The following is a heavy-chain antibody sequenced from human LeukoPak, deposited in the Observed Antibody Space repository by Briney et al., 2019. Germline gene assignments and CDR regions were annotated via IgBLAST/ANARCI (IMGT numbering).Heavy chain of an antibody. V-gene: IGHV4-34*01. D-gene: IGHD1-7*01. CDR3: ARRWNYGRNYYIDV. Sequence: SDTLSLTCAVYGGSFSNYYWSWLRQPPGKGRAWIGEINDSGRINYNPSLMSRVTVYVDTSKNQFSLRLTSVTATDTAVYYCARRWNYGRNYYIDVWGKGATVSVSS. J-gene: IGHJ6*03. CDR2: INDSGRI. CDR1: GGSFSNYY.